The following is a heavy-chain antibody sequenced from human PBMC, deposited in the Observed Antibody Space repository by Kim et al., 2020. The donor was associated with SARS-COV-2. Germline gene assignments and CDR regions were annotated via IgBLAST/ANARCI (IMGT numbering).Heavy chain of an antibody. D-gene: IGHD5-18*01. Sequence: GGSLRLSCAASGFTFSSYEMHWVRQAPGKGLEWVSYISSSGSTIYYADSVKGRFTISRDNAKNSLYLQMNSLRAEDTAVYYCARDLQLWLRAFGYWGQGTLVTVSS. CDR2: ISSSGSTI. V-gene: IGHV3-48*03. CDR3: ARDLQLWLRAFGY. CDR1: GFTFSSYE. J-gene: IGHJ4*02.